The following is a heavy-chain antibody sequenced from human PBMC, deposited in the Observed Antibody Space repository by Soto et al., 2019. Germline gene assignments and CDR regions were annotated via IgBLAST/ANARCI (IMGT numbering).Heavy chain of an antibody. CDR3: AKDIGFAIGRTNGVFQH. CDR1: EFDFGYFC. V-gene: IGHV3-9*01. Sequence: PGGSRSSSGAASEFDFGYFCMHWVRLARVKGLEWVSGISWKSDEIGYADAVEGRVTISRDNAKNSLILQMNSLRAEDTAWYYCAKDIGFAIGRTNGVFQHWGQGTLVTVS. CDR2: ISWKSDEI. J-gene: IGHJ1*01. D-gene: IGHD3-10*01.